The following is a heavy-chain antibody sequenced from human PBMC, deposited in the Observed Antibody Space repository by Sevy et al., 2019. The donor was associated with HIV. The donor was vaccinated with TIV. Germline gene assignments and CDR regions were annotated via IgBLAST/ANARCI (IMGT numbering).Heavy chain of an antibody. Sequence: ASVKVSCKVSGYTLSELSIHWVRQAPGKGLEWMGRFDPEDGETIYAQKFQGRVTLTEDTSIDTAYMELRSLKTEDTAVYYCATTREYYEDSSGYLDFWGQGTLVTVSS. V-gene: IGHV1-24*01. D-gene: IGHD3-22*01. J-gene: IGHJ4*02. CDR1: GYTLSELS. CDR3: ATTREYYEDSSGYLDF. CDR2: FDPEDGET.